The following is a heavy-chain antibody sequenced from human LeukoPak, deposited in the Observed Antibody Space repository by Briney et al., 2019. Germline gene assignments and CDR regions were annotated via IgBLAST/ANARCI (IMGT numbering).Heavy chain of an antibody. V-gene: IGHV4-59*01. CDR1: GGSISSYY. CDR2: IYYSGST. CDR3: TRTDSATAIDH. D-gene: IGHD2-21*02. Sequence: SETLSLTCTVSGGSISSYYWSWIRQPPGKGLEWIGYIYYSGSTNYNPSLKSRVTISVDTSKNQFSLKLSSVTAADTAVYYCTRTDSATAIDHWGQGTLVTVSS. J-gene: IGHJ4*02.